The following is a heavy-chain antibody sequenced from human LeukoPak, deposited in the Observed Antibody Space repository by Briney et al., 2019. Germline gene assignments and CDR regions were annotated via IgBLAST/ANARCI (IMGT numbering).Heavy chain of an antibody. CDR2: FDPEDGET. V-gene: IGHV1-24*01. J-gene: IGHJ5*02. D-gene: IGHD3-22*01. CDR3: ARDLYGYYDSSGYYVEYNWFDP. Sequence: ASVKVSSKVSGYTLTELSMHWVRQAPGKGLEWRGGFDPEDGETIYAQKFQGRVTMTEDTSTDTAYMELRSLRSDDTAVYYCARDLYGYYDSSGYYVEYNWFDPWGQGTLVTVSS. CDR1: GYTLTELS.